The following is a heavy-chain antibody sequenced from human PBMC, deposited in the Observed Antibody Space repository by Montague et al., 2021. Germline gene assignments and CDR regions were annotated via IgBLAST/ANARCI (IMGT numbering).Heavy chain of an antibody. CDR3: ARSGGYCSGGRCDTFDY. D-gene: IGHD2-15*01. V-gene: IGHV4-31*03. CDR2: IYDSGST. Sequence: TLSLTCTVSGGSISSGGYYWSWIRQLPGKGLEWIGYIYDSGSTNYNPSLKSRLTLSRDTSKNQVSLRLTSVTAAETAVYYCARSGGYCSGGRCDTFDYWGQGTLVTVSS. J-gene: IGHJ4*02. CDR1: GGSISSGGYY.